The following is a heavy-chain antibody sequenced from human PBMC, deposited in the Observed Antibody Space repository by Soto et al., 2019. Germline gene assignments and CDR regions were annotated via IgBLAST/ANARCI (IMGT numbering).Heavy chain of an antibody. Sequence: QVQLVQSGAEVKKPGASVKVSCKASGYTFTSYGISWVRKAHGQGLEWMGWISTYNGNTKYAQKLQGRVTMTTDTSTSTAYLELRGLRSDDTAVFYCAREIVRGVGSAYWGQGTLVTVSS. J-gene: IGHJ4*02. V-gene: IGHV1-18*01. CDR3: AREIVRGVGSAY. CDR2: ISTYNGNT. CDR1: GYTFTSYG. D-gene: IGHD3-10*02.